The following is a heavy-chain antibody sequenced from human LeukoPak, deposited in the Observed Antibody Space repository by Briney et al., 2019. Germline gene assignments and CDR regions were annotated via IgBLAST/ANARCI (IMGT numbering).Heavy chain of an antibody. J-gene: IGHJ3*02. CDR1: GYTLTGLS. CDR3: ATPYGIVGADDAFDI. V-gene: IGHV1-24*01. Sequence: GASVKVSCKVSGYTLTGLSMHWVRQAPGKGLEWMGGFDPEDGETIYAQKFQGRVTMTEDTSTDTAYMELSSLRSEDTAVYYCATPYGIVGADDAFDIWGQGTMVTVSS. D-gene: IGHD1-26*01. CDR2: FDPEDGET.